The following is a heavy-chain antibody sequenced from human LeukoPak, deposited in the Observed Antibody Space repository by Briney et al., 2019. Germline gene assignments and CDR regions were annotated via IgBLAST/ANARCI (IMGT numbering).Heavy chain of an antibody. CDR2: ISYDGSNK. D-gene: IGHD6-19*01. J-gene: IGHJ5*02. CDR3: AKDVAVAGINRGGLGFDP. Sequence: GGSLRLPCAASGFTFSSYGMHWVRQAPGKGLEWVAVISYDGSNKYYADSVKGRFTISRDNSKNTLYLQMNSLRAEDTAVYYCAKDVAVAGINRGGLGFDPWGQGTLVTVSS. CDR1: GFTFSSYG. V-gene: IGHV3-30*18.